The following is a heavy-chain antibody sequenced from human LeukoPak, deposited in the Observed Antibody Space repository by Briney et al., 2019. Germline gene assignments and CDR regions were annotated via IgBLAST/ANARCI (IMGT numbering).Heavy chain of an antibody. CDR3: DYHGN. V-gene: IGHV3-48*02. CDR2: ISGSSTSI. D-gene: IGHD3-10*01. CDR1: GLTFSSSE. J-gene: IGHJ4*02. Sequence: PGGSLRLSCAASGLTFSSSEMNWMRQAPGKGLEWLSSISGSSTSIYYADSVKGRFTISRDNVKNLLYLQMNSLRDEDTAVYYCDYHGNWGQGTLVTVSS.